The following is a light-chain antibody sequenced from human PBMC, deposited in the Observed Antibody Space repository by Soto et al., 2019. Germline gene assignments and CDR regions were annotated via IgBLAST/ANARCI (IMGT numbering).Light chain of an antibody. J-gene: IGKJ1*01. CDR3: QKTYGTPWT. CDR1: QSISNY. V-gene: IGKV1-39*01. Sequence: DIQMTQSPSSLSASVGDRVTITCWASQSISNYLNWYQQKPGKAPKLLIYTASSLQSGVPSRFSGSGSGTDFTLTISSLQPEDFATYYCQKTYGTPWTFGQGTKVDIK. CDR2: TAS.